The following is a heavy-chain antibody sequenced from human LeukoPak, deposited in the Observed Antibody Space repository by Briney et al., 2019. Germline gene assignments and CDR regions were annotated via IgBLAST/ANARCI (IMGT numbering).Heavy chain of an antibody. Sequence: SETLSLTCAVYGGSFSGYYWSWIRQPPGKGLEWIGEINHSGSTNYNPSLKSRVTISVDTSKNQFSLKLSSVTAADTAVYYCARDIPTYYDFWSGYYTGTRPPIWGKGTTVTVSS. J-gene: IGHJ6*04. CDR1: GGSFSGYY. CDR2: INHSGST. V-gene: IGHV4-34*01. CDR3: ARDIPTYYDFWSGYYTGTRPPI. D-gene: IGHD3-3*01.